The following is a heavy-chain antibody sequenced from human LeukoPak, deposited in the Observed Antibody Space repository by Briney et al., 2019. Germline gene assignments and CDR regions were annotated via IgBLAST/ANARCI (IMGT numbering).Heavy chain of an antibody. Sequence: SQTLSLTCAISGDSVSSNSAAWNWIRQSPSRGLEWLGRTYYRPKWYNDYAVSVKSRITINPDTSKNQFSLQLNSVTPEDTAVYYCAREVGLIQLWLPGWFDPWGQGTLVTVSS. V-gene: IGHV6-1*01. CDR3: AREVGLIQLWLPGWFDP. D-gene: IGHD5-18*01. J-gene: IGHJ5*02. CDR2: TYYRPKWYN. CDR1: GDSVSSNSAA.